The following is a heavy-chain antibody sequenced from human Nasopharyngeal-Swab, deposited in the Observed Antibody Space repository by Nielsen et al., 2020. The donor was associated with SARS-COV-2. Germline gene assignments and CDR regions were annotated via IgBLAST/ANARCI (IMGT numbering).Heavy chain of an antibody. CDR1: GGTFSSYA. CDR2: IIPIFGTA. CDR3: ARVRGRSSSFQGGMDV. Sequence: SVKVSCKASGGTFSSYAISWVRQAPGQGLEWMGGIIPIFGTANYAQKFQGRVTIIADESTSTAYMELSSLRSEDTAVYYCARVRGRSSSFQGGMDVWGQGTTVTVS. D-gene: IGHD6-6*01. V-gene: IGHV1-69*13. J-gene: IGHJ6*02.